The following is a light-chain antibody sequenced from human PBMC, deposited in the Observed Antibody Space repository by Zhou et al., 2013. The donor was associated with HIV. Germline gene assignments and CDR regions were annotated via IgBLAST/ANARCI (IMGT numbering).Light chain of an antibody. J-gene: IGKJ5*01. CDR3: QQYGRSPLT. CDR1: QSVSNNN. Sequence: EVVLTQSPGTLSLSPGERATLSCRASQSVSNNNLAWYQQNPGQAPRLLIHGASSRATGIPDRFAGSGSGTDFTLTISRLEPEDFAVYYCQQYGRSPLTFGQGHDWXIN. V-gene: IGKV3-20*01. CDR2: GAS.